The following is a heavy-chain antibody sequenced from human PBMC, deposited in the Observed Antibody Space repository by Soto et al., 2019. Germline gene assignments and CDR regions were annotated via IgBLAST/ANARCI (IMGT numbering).Heavy chain of an antibody. J-gene: IGHJ6*03. CDR1: GYTFTSYG. D-gene: IGHD2-15*01. CDR2: INAYNGNT. CDR3: ARAPVGRCSGGPADCERGGYYYYMDV. Sequence: ASVKVSCKASGYTFTSYGISWVRQAPGQGLGWMGWINAYNGNTNYAQKLQGRVTITRDTSASTAYMELSSLRSEDTGVYYCARAPVGRCSGGPADCERGGYYYYMDVWGKGTTVTVSS. V-gene: IGHV1-18*01.